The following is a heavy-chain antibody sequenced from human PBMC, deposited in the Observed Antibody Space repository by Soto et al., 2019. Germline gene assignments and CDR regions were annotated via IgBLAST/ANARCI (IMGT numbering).Heavy chain of an antibody. Sequence: ASVNVSCKVAGYTLTELSMHLVRQAPGKGLEWMGGFDPEDGETIYAQKFQGRVTMTEDTSTDTAYMELSSLRSEDTAVYYCATDGTPYNWNSEGDAFDIWGQGTMVTVSS. CDR3: ATDGTPYNWNSEGDAFDI. J-gene: IGHJ3*02. V-gene: IGHV1-24*01. D-gene: IGHD1-20*01. CDR1: GYTLTELS. CDR2: FDPEDGET.